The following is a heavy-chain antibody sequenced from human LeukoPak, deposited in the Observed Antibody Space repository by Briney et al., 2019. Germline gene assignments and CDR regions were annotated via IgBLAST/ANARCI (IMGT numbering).Heavy chain of an antibody. J-gene: IGHJ6*02. V-gene: IGHV1-46*01. CDR1: GYTFTSSY. D-gene: IGHD2-21*02. Sequence: ASVKVSCKASGYTFTSSYMHWVRQAPGQGLEWMGIINPSGGSTSYAQKFQGRVTMTRETSTSTVYMELSSLRSEDTAVYYCARLYCGGDCYSGYYYYYGMGVWGQGTTVTVSS. CDR3: ARLYCGGDCYSGYYYYYGMGV. CDR2: INPSGGST.